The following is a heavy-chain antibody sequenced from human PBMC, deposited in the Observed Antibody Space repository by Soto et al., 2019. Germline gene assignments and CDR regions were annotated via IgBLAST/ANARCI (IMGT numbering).Heavy chain of an antibody. CDR2: IYYSRST. V-gene: IGHV4-31*03. CDR3: ARALTTVTLFDP. Sequence: QVQLQESGPGLVKPSQTLSLTCTVSGGSISSGGYYWSWIRQHPGKGLEWIGYIYYSRSTHYNPSLMSGVTILVDTSKNQVSLKLSSVTAADTAVYYCARALTTVTLFDPCGQGTLVTVSS. CDR1: GGSISSGGYY. D-gene: IGHD4-17*01. J-gene: IGHJ5*02.